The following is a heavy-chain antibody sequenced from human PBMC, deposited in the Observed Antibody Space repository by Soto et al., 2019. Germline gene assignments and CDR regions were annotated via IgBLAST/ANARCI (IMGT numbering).Heavy chain of an antibody. V-gene: IGHV5-10-1*01. J-gene: IGHJ4*02. Sequence: GESLKISCKGSGYSFAGYWITWVRQKPGKGLGWMGRIDPSDSQTYYSPSFRGHVTISVTKSITTVFLQWSSLRASDTAMYYCARQIYDSDTGPNFQYYFDSWGQGTPVTVS. CDR1: GYSFAGYW. CDR3: ARQIYDSDTGPNFQYYFDS. CDR2: IDPSDSQT. D-gene: IGHD3-22*01.